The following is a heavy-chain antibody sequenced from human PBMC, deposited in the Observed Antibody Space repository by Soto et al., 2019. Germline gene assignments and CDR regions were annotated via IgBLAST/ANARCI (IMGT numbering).Heavy chain of an antibody. V-gene: IGHV2-5*02. CDR2: IYWDDDK. D-gene: IGHD6-13*01. CDR3: ALPLLAAAGYGRFDP. J-gene: IGHJ5*02. CDR1: GFSLSTSGVG. Sequence: QITLKESGPTLVKPTQTLTLTCTFSGFSLSTSGVGVGWIRQPPGKALEWLALIYWDDDKRYSPSLKSRLTSTKDTSKCQVVLTLTNMYPVHTAAYCCALPLLAAAGYGRFDPWGQGTLVTVSS.